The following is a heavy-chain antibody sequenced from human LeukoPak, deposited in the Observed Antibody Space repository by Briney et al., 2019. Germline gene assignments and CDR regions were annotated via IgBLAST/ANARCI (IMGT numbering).Heavy chain of an antibody. V-gene: IGHV3-64*01. D-gene: IGHD6-19*01. J-gene: IGHJ4*02. CDR2: ISSNGGST. CDR1: GFTFSYYG. Sequence: GGSLRLSCAASGFTFSYYGMHWVRQAPGKGLEYVSTISSNGGSTYYANSVKGRFTVSRDNSKNTLYLQMGSLRAEDMAVYYCARDSSSRPFDYWGQGTLVTVSS. CDR3: ARDSSSRPFDY.